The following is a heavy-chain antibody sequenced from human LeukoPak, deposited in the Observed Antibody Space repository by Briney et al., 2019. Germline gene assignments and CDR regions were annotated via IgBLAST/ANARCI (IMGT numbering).Heavy chain of an antibody. CDR1: GFTFSSHW. Sequence: GESLKISCAASGFTFSSHWMHWVRQGPGKGLVWVSRINSDGSRTIYADSVKGRFTISRDSAKNTLYLQMNSLRAEDTAVYYCAREVGDYYDSSGSFGYWGQGTLVTVSS. CDR3: AREVGDYYDSSGSFGY. CDR2: INSDGSRT. D-gene: IGHD3-22*01. J-gene: IGHJ4*02. V-gene: IGHV3-74*01.